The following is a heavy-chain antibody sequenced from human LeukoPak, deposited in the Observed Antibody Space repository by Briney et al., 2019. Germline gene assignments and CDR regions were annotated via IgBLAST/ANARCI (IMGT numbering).Heavy chain of an antibody. J-gene: IGHJ4*02. V-gene: IGHV1-69*13. CDR2: IIPIFGTA. CDR1: GGTFSSYA. CDR3: ARDGRYDTPQY. D-gene: IGHD3-9*01. Sequence: SVKVSCKASGGTFSSYAISWVRQAPGQGLEWMGGIIPIFGTANYAQKFQGRVTITADESTSTAYMELRSLRSDDTAVYYCARDGRYDTPQYWGQGTLVTVSS.